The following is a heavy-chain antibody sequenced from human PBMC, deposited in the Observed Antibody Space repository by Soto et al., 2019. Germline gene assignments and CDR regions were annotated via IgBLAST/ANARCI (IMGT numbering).Heavy chain of an antibody. CDR3: TRPYYYDSSAYYYYGMDV. D-gene: IGHD3-22*01. Sequence: GGSLRLSCAASGFTFSGSAMHWVRQASGKGLEWVGRIRSKANSYATAYAASVKGRFTISRDDSKNTAYLQMNSLKTEDTAVYYCTRPYYYDSSAYYYYGMDVWGQGTTVTV. J-gene: IGHJ6*02. V-gene: IGHV3-73*01. CDR1: GFTFSGSA. CDR2: IRSKANSYAT.